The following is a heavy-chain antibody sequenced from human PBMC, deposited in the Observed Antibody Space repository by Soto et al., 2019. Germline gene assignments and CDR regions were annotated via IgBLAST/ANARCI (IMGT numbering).Heavy chain of an antibody. Sequence: EVQLVESGGGLVKPGGSLRLSCAASGFTFSSYSMNWVRQAPGKGLEWVSSISSSSSYIYYADSVKGRFTISRDNAKNSRYLQMNSLRAEDTAVYYCARDLKGGGYYGMDVWGQGTTVTVSS. CDR3: ARDLKGGGYYGMDV. J-gene: IGHJ6*02. D-gene: IGHD1-26*01. V-gene: IGHV3-21*01. CDR1: GFTFSSYS. CDR2: ISSSSSYI.